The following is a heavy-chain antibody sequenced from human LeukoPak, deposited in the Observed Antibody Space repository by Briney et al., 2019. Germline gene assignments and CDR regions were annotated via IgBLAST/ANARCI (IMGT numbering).Heavy chain of an antibody. J-gene: IGHJ1*01. V-gene: IGHV3-21*01. CDR2: ISSSSSYI. CDR1: GFTFSSYS. CDR3: ARGSTTTLAGYFQH. Sequence: PGGSLRLSCAASGFTFSSYSMNWVRQAPGKGLEWVSSISSSSSYIYYADSVKGRFTISRDNDKNSLYLQMNSLRAEDTAVYYCARGSTTTLAGYFQHWGQGTLVTVSS. D-gene: IGHD2-2*01.